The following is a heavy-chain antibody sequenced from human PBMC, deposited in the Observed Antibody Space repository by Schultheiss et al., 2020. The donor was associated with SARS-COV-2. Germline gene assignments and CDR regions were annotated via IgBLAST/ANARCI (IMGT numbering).Heavy chain of an antibody. CDR1: GGSISRSGYY. CDR3: ARLRKNNGYYRFDY. J-gene: IGHJ4*02. D-gene: IGHD2-2*03. Sequence: SETLSLTCTVSGGSISRSGYYWGWIRQSPGKGLEWIGEISQSGNTNYSPSLMSRVTMSVDESKNQFSLRLSSVTAADTAVYYCARLRKNNGYYRFDYWGQGTRVTVSS. CDR2: ISQSGNT. V-gene: IGHV4-39*07.